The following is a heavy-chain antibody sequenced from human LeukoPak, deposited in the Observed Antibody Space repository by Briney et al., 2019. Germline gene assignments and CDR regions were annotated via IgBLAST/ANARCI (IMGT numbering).Heavy chain of an antibody. CDR2: VSHGGTS. J-gene: IGHJ5*02. V-gene: IGHV4-34*01. CDR3: ARGIFYGGRKQYIWFDL. CDR1: GGPFRGFF. Sequence: PSETLSLTCAVSGGPFRGFFWSWIRQAPGKGLEWIAEVSHGGTSNYNPSLKSRITISVDTSKSQFSLKLTSVTAADTAVYYCARGIFYGGRKQYIWFDLWAQRTLVTVSS. D-gene: IGHD2/OR15-2a*01.